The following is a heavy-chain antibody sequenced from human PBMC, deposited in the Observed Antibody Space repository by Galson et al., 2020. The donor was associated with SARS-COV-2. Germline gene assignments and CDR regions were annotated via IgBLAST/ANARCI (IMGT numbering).Heavy chain of an antibody. CDR3: ARHDCGDATCYFNWFDL. V-gene: IGHV4-38-2*01. Sequence: SRTLSLTCAVSGYSIINHYFWAWVRQTPGKGLEWIGSIFHNGRTYYTPSLKSRVTISIDSSKNQFSLNLNSVTAADTAVYYCARHDCGDATCYFNWFDLWGQGTLVTVSS. CDR1: GYSIINHYF. CDR2: IFHNGRT. D-gene: IGHD2-21*01. J-gene: IGHJ5*02.